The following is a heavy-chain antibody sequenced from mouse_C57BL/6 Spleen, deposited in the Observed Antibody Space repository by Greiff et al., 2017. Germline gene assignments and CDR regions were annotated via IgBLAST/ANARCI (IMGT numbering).Heavy chain of an antibody. CDR3: TKILLCNGYVWYFDV. Sequence: EVHLVESGEGLVKPGGSLKLSCAASGFTFSSYAMSWVRQTPEKRLEWVAYISSGGDYIYYADTVKGRFTISRDNARNTLYLQMSSLKSEDTAVYYRTKILLCNGYVWYFDVWGTGTTVTVSS. CDR1: GFTFSSYA. J-gene: IGHJ1*03. CDR2: ISSGGDYI. V-gene: IGHV5-9-1*02. D-gene: IGHD2-2*01.